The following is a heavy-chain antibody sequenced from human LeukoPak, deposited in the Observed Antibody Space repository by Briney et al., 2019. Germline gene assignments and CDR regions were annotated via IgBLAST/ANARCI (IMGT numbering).Heavy chain of an antibody. CDR1: GFTVSSNY. Sequence: PGGSLRLSCAASGFTVSSNYMSWVRQSPGKGLEWVSIIYSGGSTYYADSVKGRFTISRDNSKNTLYLQMNSLRAEDTAVYYCARDQRYYDSSGYYYPYFDYWGQGTPVTVSS. V-gene: IGHV3-66*01. D-gene: IGHD3-22*01. CDR3: ARDQRYYDSSGYYYPYFDY. J-gene: IGHJ4*02. CDR2: IYSGGST.